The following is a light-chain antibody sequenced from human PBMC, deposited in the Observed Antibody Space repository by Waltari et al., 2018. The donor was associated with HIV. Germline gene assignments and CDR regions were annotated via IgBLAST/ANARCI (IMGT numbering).Light chain of an antibody. CDR3: QSYDNNLIGNWV. CDR2: GSH. J-gene: IGLJ3*02. V-gene: IGLV1-40*01. Sequence: QSVLTQPPSVSGAPGQRVSISCTGSSSNIGAGYDVHWYQQLPGTAPKLLVFGSHYRPSGVHDRFSGSKSGTSASRAITGLQAEDEAYYYCQSYDNNLIGNWVFGGGTKLTVL. CDR1: SSNIGAGYD.